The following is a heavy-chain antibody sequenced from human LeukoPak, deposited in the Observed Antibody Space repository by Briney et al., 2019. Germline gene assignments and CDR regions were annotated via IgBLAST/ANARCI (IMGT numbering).Heavy chain of an antibody. CDR3: ARGPYYYDSSGLDY. V-gene: IGHV4-59*01. J-gene: IGHJ4*02. CDR1: GGSISSYY. Sequence: SETLSLTCTVSGGSISSYYWSWIRQPPGKGLEWIGYIYYSGSTNYNPSLKSRVTISVDTSKNQFSLKLSSVTAADTAVYYCARGPYYYDSSGLDYWGQGTLVTVSS. D-gene: IGHD3-22*01. CDR2: IYYSGST.